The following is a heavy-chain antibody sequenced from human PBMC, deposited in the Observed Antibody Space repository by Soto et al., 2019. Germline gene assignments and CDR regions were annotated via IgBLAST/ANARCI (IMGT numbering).Heavy chain of an antibody. J-gene: IGHJ6*02. V-gene: IGHV3-23*01. CDR1: GFTFSSYA. Sequence: GGSLRLSCAASGFTFSSYAMSWVRQAPGKGLEWVSAVSASGVSTYYADSVTGRFTISRDNSKNTLYLQMTSLRAEDTAVYYCAKLITTFGVIPDGMDVWGQGTTVTVSS. CDR3: AKLITTFGVIPDGMDV. D-gene: IGHD3-3*01. CDR2: VSASGVST.